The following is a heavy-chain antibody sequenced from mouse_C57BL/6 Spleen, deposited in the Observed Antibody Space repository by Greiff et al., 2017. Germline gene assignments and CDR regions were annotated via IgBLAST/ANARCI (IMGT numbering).Heavy chain of an antibody. D-gene: IGHD6-5*01. Sequence: EVQLMQSGGGLVQPGGSLSFSCAASGFTFTDYYMSWVRQPPGKALAWLGFIRKKANGYTTAYSVSVKGLFTISRDTSQSILYLQMHALRAEDSASYDGEKYYANCYFDVWGKGTTVTVSS. V-gene: IGHV7-3*01. CDR2: IRKKANGYTT. CDR1: GFTFTDYY. J-gene: IGHJ1*03. CDR3: EKYYANCYFDV.